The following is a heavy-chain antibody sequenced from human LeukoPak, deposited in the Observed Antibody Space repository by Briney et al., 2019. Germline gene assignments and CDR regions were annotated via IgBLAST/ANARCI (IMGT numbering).Heavy chain of an antibody. CDR1: GFTFSDYY. CDR3: ASGDTPHYYDSSDGAFDI. J-gene: IGHJ3*02. D-gene: IGHD3-22*01. Sequence: GGSLRLSCAASGFTFSDYYMSWIRQAPGKGLEGVSYISSSGSTIYYADSVKGRFTISRDNAKNSLYLQMNSLRAEDTAVYYCASGDTPHYYDSSDGAFDIWGQGTMVTVSS. V-gene: IGHV3-11*04. CDR2: ISSSGSTI.